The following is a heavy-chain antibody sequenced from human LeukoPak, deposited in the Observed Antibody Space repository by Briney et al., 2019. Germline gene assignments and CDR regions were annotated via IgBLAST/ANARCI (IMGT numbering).Heavy chain of an antibody. CDR3: AKGQSYSSSWYYYYMDV. V-gene: IGHV3-23*01. CDR1: GFTFSRYA. CDR2: ISGSGGST. D-gene: IGHD6-13*01. J-gene: IGHJ6*03. Sequence: GGSLRLSCAASGFTFSRYALSWVRQAPGKGLEWVSAISGSGGSTYYADSVKGRFTISRDNSKNTLYLQMNSLRAEDTAVYYCAKGQSYSSSWYYYYMDVWGKGTTVIVSS.